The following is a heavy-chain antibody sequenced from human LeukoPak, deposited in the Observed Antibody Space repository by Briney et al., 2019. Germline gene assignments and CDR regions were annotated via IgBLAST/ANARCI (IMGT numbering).Heavy chain of an antibody. V-gene: IGHV3-23*01. D-gene: IGHD6-13*01. CDR1: GFTFSSYA. CDR2: ISGSGGST. J-gene: IGHJ6*03. CDR3: AKSGTSLNYYYYYMDV. Sequence: GGSLRLSCAASGFTFSSYAMSWVRQAPGKGLEWVSAISGSGGSTYYADSVKGRCTISRDNSKNTLYLQMNSLRAEDTAVYYCAKSGTSLNYYYYYMDVWGKGTTVTVSS.